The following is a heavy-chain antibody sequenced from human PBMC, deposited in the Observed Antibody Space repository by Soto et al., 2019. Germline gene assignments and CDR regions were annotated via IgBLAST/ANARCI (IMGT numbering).Heavy chain of an antibody. CDR1: GTSISSGGTF. CDR3: ASRRYSYCHYYLDQ. V-gene: IGHV4-39*01. D-gene: IGHD2-21*01. CDR2: MYYDGST. Sequence: PSETLSLTCTVSGTSISSGGTFWGWIRQSPGKGLEWMGNMYYDGSTNYNPSLKSRVSMSVDTSKNEISLTLTALTAADTAVYYCASRRYSYCHYYLDQWGHGTLVTVYS. J-gene: IGHJ4*01.